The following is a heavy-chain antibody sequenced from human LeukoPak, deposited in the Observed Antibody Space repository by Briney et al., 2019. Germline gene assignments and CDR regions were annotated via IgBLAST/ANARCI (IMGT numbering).Heavy chain of an antibody. D-gene: IGHD3-16*01. CDR1: GGSISSHY. CDR2: IYYSGST. V-gene: IGHV4-59*11. J-gene: IGHJ4*02. CDR3: ARGGAHSPFDY. Sequence: SETLSLTCTVSGGSISSHYWSWIRQPPGKGLEWIGYIYYSGSTNYNPSLKSRVTIPVDTSKNQFSLKLSSVTAADTAVYYCARGGAHSPFDYWGQGTLVTVSS.